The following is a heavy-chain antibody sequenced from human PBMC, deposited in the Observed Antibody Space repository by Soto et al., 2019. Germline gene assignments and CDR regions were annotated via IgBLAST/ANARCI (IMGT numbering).Heavy chain of an antibody. CDR1: GGSISSTTYY. J-gene: IGHJ5*02. Sequence: SESLSLTCTVSGGSISSTTYYWGWIRQPPGKGLEWIGSIYYSGSTYYTPSLKSRVTISVDTSKNQFSLRLTSVTAADTAVYYCARLEQQLSWFGPWGQGTLVTVSS. CDR2: IYYSGST. V-gene: IGHV4-39*01. CDR3: ARLEQQLSWFGP. D-gene: IGHD6-13*01.